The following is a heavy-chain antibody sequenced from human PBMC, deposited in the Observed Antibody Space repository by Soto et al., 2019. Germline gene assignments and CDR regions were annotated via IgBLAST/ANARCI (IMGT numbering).Heavy chain of an antibody. D-gene: IGHD2-21*01. CDR1: GGSITSGSYY. CDR3: ARGGGNRVIEDPFDI. V-gene: IGHV4-31*03. CDR2: INYAGTS. J-gene: IGHJ3*02. Sequence: QVQLQESGPGLVKSSQTLSLTCKVSGGSITSGSYYWSWIRQLPGKGLEWIACINYAGTSDYNPSRKSRLTMSLDASKNQVSLRLTSMTAADTAVYYCARGGGNRVIEDPFDIWGQGTVVTVSS.